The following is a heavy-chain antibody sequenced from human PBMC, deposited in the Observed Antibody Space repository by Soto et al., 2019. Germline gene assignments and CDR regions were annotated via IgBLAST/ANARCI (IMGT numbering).Heavy chain of an antibody. CDR1: GLTFSNYG. CDR2: IDGTGDST. Sequence: EVQLLESGGGLVQPGRSLRLSCAASGLTFSNYGMKWVRQAPGKGLEWVSGIDGTGDSTYYADSVNGRFTISRDNSKNTLYLQMNSQRAEDTAIYYCAGGLDYWGQGTLVTVSS. CDR3: AGGLDY. V-gene: IGHV3-23*01. J-gene: IGHJ4*02.